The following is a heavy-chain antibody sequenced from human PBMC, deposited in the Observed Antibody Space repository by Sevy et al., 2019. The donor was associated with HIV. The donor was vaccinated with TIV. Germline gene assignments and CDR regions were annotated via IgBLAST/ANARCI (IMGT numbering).Heavy chain of an antibody. CDR2: IYYSGST. Sequence: SETLSLTCTVSGGSISSYYWSWIRQPPGKGLEWIGYIYYSGSTNYNPTLKSRVTISVDTSKNQFSLKLSSVTAADTAVYYCARSPRVTSFDYWGQGTLVTVSS. CDR1: GGSISSYY. V-gene: IGHV4-59*01. CDR3: ARSPRVTSFDY. J-gene: IGHJ4*02. D-gene: IGHD2-21*02.